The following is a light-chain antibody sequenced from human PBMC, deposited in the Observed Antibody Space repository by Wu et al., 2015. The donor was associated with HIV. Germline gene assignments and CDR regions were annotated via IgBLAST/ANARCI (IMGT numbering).Light chain of an antibody. CDR2: GAS. V-gene: IGKV3-20*01. CDR3: QQYGSSPT. CDR1: QSVTSSY. Sequence: EIVLTQSPGTLSLSPGERVTLSCRASQSVTSSYLAWYQQKPGQAPRLLIYGASSRATGIPDRFSGSGSGTDFTLTISRLEPEDFAVYYCQQYGSSPTFGGGTKVGDQT. J-gene: IGKJ4*01.